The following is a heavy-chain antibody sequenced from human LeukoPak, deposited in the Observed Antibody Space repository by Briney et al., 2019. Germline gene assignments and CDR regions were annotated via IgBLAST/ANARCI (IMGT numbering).Heavy chain of an antibody. V-gene: IGHV3-7*01. Sequence: GGSLRHSCAASGFTFSSYWMTWVRQAPGKGLEWVANITKDGSEKYYVDSVKGRFTISRDNVQNSLFLQMNSLRDEDAAVYYCGRVSPLSQLLPNRVWHDRYYYVDVWGKGTTVTVSS. J-gene: IGHJ6*03. CDR1: GFTFSSYW. CDR2: ITKDGSEK. CDR3: GRVSPLSQLLPNRVWHDRYYYVDV. D-gene: IGHD2-2*01.